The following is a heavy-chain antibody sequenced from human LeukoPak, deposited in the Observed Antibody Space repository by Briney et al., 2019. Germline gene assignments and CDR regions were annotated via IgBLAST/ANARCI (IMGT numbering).Heavy chain of an antibody. V-gene: IGHV4-59*07. CDR1: GGSITSHD. Sequence: SDTLSLTCTVSGGSITSHDWSWIRQPPGKGLEWIAYVVASVRTKDIPSLQSRLTLSADTSKSKCSLRLSSVTAAETAVYYCATLKRGSIYGYFDFWGQGIKVTVSS. D-gene: IGHD5-18*01. J-gene: IGHJ4*02. CDR3: ATLKRGSIYGYFDF. CDR2: VVASVRT.